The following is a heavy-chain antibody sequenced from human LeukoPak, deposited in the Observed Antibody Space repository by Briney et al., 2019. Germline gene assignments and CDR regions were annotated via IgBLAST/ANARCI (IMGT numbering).Heavy chain of an antibody. D-gene: IGHD1-26*01. V-gene: IGHV3-30*01. CDR3: ARFKVGRNATQKNAFDI. CDR2: ISFDSTKK. CDR1: GFTFRNYA. Sequence: GESLRLSCAASGFTFRNYAKHWARQAPGKGLEGVAVISFDSTKKYYGNSVKGRFIVARDNAKATLHLQMHSLRPDDWAVYYCARFKVGRNATQKNAFDIWGRGTVVTVSS. J-gene: IGHJ3*02.